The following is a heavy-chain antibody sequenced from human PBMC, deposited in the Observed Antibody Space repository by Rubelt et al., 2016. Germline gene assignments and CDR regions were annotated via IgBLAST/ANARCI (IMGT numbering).Heavy chain of an antibody. V-gene: IGHV4-61*05. CDR1: GGSISSSSYY. Sequence: QLQLQESGPGLVKPSETLSLTCTVSGGSISSSSYYWGWIRQPPGKGLEWIGYIYYSGSTNYNPSLRSRVTFSADTSKNQFSLKLRSVTAAETAMYYCARHYTAVLPTAIRHYYYMDVWGKGTTVTVSS. J-gene: IGHJ6*03. CDR2: IYYSGST. CDR3: ARHYTAVLPTAIRHYYYMDV. D-gene: IGHD2-2*01.